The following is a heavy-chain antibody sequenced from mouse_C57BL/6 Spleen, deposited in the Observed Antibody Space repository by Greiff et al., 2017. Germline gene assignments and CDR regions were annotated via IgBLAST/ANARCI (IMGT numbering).Heavy chain of an antibody. D-gene: IGHD4-1*01. Sequence: EVKVVESGEGLVKPGGSLKLSCAASGFTFSSYAMSWVRQTPEKRLEWVAYISSGGDYIYYADTVKGRFTISRDNARNTLYLQMSSLKSEDTAMYYCTRDEAGTSGHYFDYWGQGTTLTVSS. J-gene: IGHJ2*01. CDR3: TRDEAGTSGHYFDY. V-gene: IGHV5-9-1*02. CDR2: ISSGGDYI. CDR1: GFTFSSYA.